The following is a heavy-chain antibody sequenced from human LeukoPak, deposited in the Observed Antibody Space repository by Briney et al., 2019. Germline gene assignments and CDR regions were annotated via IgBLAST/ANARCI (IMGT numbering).Heavy chain of an antibody. CDR2: ISTSSAHI. D-gene: IGHD1-20*01. CDR1: GFTFNFYM. V-gene: IGHV3-21*01. Sequence: GGSLRLSCTASGFTFNFYMMNWVRQAPGQGLEWISSISTSSAHIYYADSLKGRFTVSRDNAKNSLYIQMNNLRAEDTAVYYCARDDNWNDKPFDLWGPGTLVTVSS. J-gene: IGHJ4*02. CDR3: ARDDNWNDKPFDL.